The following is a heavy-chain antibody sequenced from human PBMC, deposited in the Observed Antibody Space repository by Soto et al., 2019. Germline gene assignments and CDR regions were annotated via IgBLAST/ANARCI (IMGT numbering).Heavy chain of an antibody. V-gene: IGHV3-23*01. Sequence: EVQLLESGGGLVQPGGSLRLSCAASGFTFSSYGMTWVRQAPGKGLEWVSVSSATGAGTYYADSVKGRFTISRDNSKNTLYLQMTSFRADDTAVYYCARDRRAGGNYGFYSDFWGQGALVIVSS. CDR1: GFTFSSYG. CDR3: ARDRRAGGNYGFYSDF. J-gene: IGHJ4*02. D-gene: IGHD1-7*01. CDR2: SSATGAGT.